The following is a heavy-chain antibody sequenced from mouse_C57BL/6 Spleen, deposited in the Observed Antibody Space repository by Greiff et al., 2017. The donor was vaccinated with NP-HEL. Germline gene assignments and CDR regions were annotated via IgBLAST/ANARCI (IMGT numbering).Heavy chain of an antibody. V-gene: IGHV5-17*01. J-gene: IGHJ2*01. Sequence: EVKLVESGGGLVKPGGSLKLSCAASGFTFSDYGMHWVRQAPEKGLEWVAYISSGSSTFYYADTVKGRFTISRDNAKNTLFLQMTRLRSEDTAMYYCARRTTVVAYYCDYWGQGTTLTVSS. CDR2: ISSGSSTF. CDR3: ARRTTVVAYYCDY. D-gene: IGHD1-1*01. CDR1: GFTFSDYG.